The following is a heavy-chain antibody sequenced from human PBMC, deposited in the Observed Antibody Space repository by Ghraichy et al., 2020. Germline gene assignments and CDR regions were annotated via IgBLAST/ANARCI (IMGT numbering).Heavy chain of an antibody. Sequence: LSLTCAASGFTFSSYAMSWVRQAPGKGLEWVSAISGSGGSTYYADSVKGRFTISRDNSKNTLYLQMNSLRAEDTAVYYCAKSQASKAAAGNYFDYWGQGTLVTVSS. CDR2: ISGSGGST. CDR3: AKSQASKAAAGNYFDY. V-gene: IGHV3-23*01. D-gene: IGHD6-13*01. CDR1: GFTFSSYA. J-gene: IGHJ4*02.